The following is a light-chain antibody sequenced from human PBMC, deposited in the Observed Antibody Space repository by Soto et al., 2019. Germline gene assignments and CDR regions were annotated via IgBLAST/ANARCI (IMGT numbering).Light chain of an antibody. J-gene: IGKJ3*01. CDR3: QQYNNWPSFH. V-gene: IGKV3-15*01. CDR2: GAS. CDR1: QSVSSN. Sequence: EIVMTQSPATLSVSPGERATLSCRASQSVSSNFAWYQQKPGQAPRLLIYGASTRATGIPVRFSGIGSGTVFPLTISSLRSDDFAVYYFQQYNNWPSFHFGPGTNVDLK.